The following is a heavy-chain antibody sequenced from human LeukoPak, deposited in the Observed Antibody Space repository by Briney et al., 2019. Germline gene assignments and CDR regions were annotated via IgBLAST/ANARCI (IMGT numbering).Heavy chain of an antibody. CDR2: IYYSGTTQNS. CDR3: ARHDYGYSTGWYASWFAP. Sequence: PSEILSLTCTVSGGSINVFGYYWGWIRQTPGKGLEWIGSIYYSGTTQNSYHNPSLKSRVSISVDTSENQFSLKLTSVTAADTALYFCARHDYGYSTGWYASWFAPWGQGILVTVSS. D-gene: IGHD6-19*01. J-gene: IGHJ5*02. V-gene: IGHV4-39*01. CDR1: GGSINVFGYY.